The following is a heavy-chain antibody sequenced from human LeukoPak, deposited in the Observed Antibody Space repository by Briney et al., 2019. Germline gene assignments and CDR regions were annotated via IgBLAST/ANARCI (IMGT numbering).Heavy chain of an antibody. J-gene: IGHJ6*02. CDR3: ARALGFGEEYYYGMDV. CDR2: IYNGDMT. D-gene: IGHD3-10*01. CDR1: GFTVSSNY. V-gene: IGHV3-53*05. Sequence: GGSLRLSCAASGFTVSSNYMSWVRQAPGKGLEWVSVIYNGDMTYYADSVKGRFTISRDNAKNSLYLQMNSLRAEDTAVYYCARALGFGEEYYYGMDVWGQGTTVTVSS.